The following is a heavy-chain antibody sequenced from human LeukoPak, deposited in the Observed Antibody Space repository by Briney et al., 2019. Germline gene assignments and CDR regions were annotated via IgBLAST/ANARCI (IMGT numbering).Heavy chain of an antibody. V-gene: IGHV4-34*01. CDR2: INHSGST. Sequence: ETLSLTCAVYGGSFSGYYWSWIRQPPGKGLEWIGEINHSGSTNYNPSLKSRLTISVDTSKNQFSLKLSSVTAADTAVYYCARGQWLVDYWGQGTLVTVSS. D-gene: IGHD6-19*01. CDR1: GGSFSGYY. CDR3: ARGQWLVDY. J-gene: IGHJ4*02.